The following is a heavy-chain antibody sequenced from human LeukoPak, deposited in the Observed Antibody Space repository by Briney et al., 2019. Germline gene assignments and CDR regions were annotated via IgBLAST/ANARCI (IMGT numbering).Heavy chain of an antibody. D-gene: IGHD1-26*01. V-gene: IGHV3-48*02. Sequence: GGSLRLSCAASGFTFSSYSKNWVRQAPGKGLEWVSYISSSSSSVYYADSVKGRFSISRDNAKNSLYLQMNSLRDEDTAVYYCASSGSYRFDYWGQGTLVTVSS. CDR1: GFTFSSYS. CDR2: ISSSSSSV. J-gene: IGHJ4*02. CDR3: ASSGSYRFDY.